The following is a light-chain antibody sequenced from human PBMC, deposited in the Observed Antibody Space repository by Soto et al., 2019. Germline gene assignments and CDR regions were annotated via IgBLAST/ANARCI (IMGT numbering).Light chain of an antibody. V-gene: IGKV3-20*01. CDR1: QPVSANY. J-gene: IGKJ3*01. CDR2: GAS. CDR3: HQYGSSPFT. Sequence: VVLTQSPATLSLSPGERATLSCRANQPVSANYLAWYQQKPGQAPRLLIYGASSRATGIPDRFSGSGSGTEFPLTISRLEPEDFAVFYCHQYGSSPFTFGPGTKVDIK.